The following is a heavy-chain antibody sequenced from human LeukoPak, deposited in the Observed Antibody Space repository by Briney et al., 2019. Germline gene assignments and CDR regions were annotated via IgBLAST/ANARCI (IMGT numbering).Heavy chain of an antibody. J-gene: IGHJ4*02. CDR2: ISYDGSNK. V-gene: IGHV3-30*18. Sequence: PGGSLRLSCAASGSTFSSYGMHWVRQAPGKGLEWVAVISYDGSNKYYPDSVKARFTISRDNSKNTLYLQMNSLRAEDTAVYHCAKEGYNYGDFDYWGQGTLVTVSS. D-gene: IGHD5-18*01. CDR3: AKEGYNYGDFDY. CDR1: GSTFSSYG.